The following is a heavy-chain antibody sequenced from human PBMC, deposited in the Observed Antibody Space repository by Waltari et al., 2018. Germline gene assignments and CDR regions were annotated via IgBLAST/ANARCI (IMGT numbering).Heavy chain of an antibody. D-gene: IGHD3-3*01. J-gene: IGHJ4*02. CDR3: AKIHDFWSGYYTTFDY. V-gene: IGHV3-30*18. CDR2: ISYDGSNK. Sequence: QVQLVESGGGVVQPGRSLRLSCAASGFTFSSYGMHWVRQAPGKGLEWVAVISYDGSNKYYADSVKGRFTISRDNSKNTLYLQMNSLRAEDTAVYYCAKIHDFWSGYYTTFDYWGQGTLVTVSS. CDR1: GFTFSSYG.